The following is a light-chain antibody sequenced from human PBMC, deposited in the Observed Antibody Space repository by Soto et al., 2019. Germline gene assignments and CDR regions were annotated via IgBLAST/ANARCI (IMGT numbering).Light chain of an antibody. Sequence: QSVLTQPPSVSAAPGQKVTISCSGSASNIGSNFVSWYQLLPGTAPKLLIYDNNQRPSGIPGRFSGSKSDTSATLDITGLQTGDEADYYCGTWDDSLNGWVFGGGTKLTVL. CDR3: GTWDDSLNGWV. CDR2: DNN. V-gene: IGLV1-51*01. CDR1: ASNIGSNF. J-gene: IGLJ3*02.